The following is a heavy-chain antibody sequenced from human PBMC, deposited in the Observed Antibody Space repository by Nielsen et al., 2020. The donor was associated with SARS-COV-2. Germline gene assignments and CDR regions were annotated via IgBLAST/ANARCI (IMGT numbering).Heavy chain of an antibody. CDR3: ARASRQWLVEGYYYYYYMDV. J-gene: IGHJ6*03. D-gene: IGHD6-19*01. V-gene: IGHV1-46*01. Sequence: ASVKVSCKASGYTFTSYYMHWVRQAPGQGLEWMGIINPSGGSTSYAQKFQGRVTMTRDTSTSTVYMELSSLRSEDTAVHYCARASRQWLVEGYYYYYYMDVWGKGTTVTVSS. CDR1: GYTFTSYY. CDR2: INPSGGST.